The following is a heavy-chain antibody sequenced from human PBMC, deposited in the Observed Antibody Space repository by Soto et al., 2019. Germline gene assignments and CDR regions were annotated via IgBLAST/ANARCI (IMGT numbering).Heavy chain of an antibody. Sequence: GAPVKVSCKASGGTFSSYAISWVRQAPGQWLEWMGGIIPIFGTANYAQKFQGRVTITADESTSTAYMELSSLRSEDTAVYCCARIATRFGPWGQGTLVTVSS. D-gene: IGHD2-21*01. J-gene: IGHJ5*02. CDR2: IIPIFGTA. CDR1: GGTFSSYA. V-gene: IGHV1-69*13. CDR3: ARIATRFGP.